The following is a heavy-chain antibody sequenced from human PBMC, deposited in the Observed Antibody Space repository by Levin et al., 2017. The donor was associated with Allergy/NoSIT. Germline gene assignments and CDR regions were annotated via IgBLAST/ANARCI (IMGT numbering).Heavy chain of an antibody. V-gene: IGHV3-9*01. J-gene: IGHJ5*01. CDR1: GFTFNDYA. CDR3: AKDMTVGFGGRGVDS. D-gene: IGHD3-10*01. CDR2: ITWNSANI. Sequence: PGGSLRLSCATSGFTFNDYALHWVRQAPGKGLEWVSGITWNSANIGYVDSVKGRFTISRDSARKALYLEMRSLRPEDTALYYCAKDMTVGFGGRGVDSWGQGTQVIVSS.